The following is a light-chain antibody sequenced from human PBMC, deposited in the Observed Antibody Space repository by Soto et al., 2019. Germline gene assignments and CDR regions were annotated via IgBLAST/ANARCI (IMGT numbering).Light chain of an antibody. CDR2: GPS. CDR3: QQFNSWPGT. CDR1: QSVSSN. V-gene: IGKV3-15*01. Sequence: EIVMTQSPATLSVSPGERATLSCRASQSVSSNLAWYQRKPGQAPRLLIYGPSTRATGIPARFSGSGSGTEFTLTISSLQSEDFAVYYCQQFNSWPGTFGQGTKVEIK. J-gene: IGKJ1*01.